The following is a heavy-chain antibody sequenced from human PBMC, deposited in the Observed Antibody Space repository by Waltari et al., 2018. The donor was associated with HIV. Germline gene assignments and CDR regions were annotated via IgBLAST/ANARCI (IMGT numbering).Heavy chain of an antibody. J-gene: IGHJ6*02. CDR2: RNPNSGNT. Sequence: QVYLVQSGPEVKRPGASVKISCKAYGYTFINFDVNWVRQAAGQGPEWLGWRNPNSGNTASPYIFEGRVTMTTDVSTATAYMEMSGLTPEDTAIYYCARNSSAKGNRYFYYGLDVWGQGTPVTV. CDR1: GYTFINFD. V-gene: IGHV1-8*02. CDR3: ARNSSAKGNRYFYYGLDV. D-gene: IGHD3-22*01.